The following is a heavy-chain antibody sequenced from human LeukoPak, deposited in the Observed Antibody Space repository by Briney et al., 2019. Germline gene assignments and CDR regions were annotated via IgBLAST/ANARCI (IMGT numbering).Heavy chain of an antibody. CDR2: IRFDGSYE. CDR1: GFTFSSYG. Sequence: GGSLRLSCAASGFTFSSYGMHWVRQAPGKGLEWVTFIRFDGSYEDYADSVKGRFTISRDNSKNTLYLQMNSLRAEDTAVYYCAKDCGSGSYNWFDPWGQGTLVTVSS. J-gene: IGHJ5*02. D-gene: IGHD3-10*01. V-gene: IGHV3-30*02. CDR3: AKDCGSGSYNWFDP.